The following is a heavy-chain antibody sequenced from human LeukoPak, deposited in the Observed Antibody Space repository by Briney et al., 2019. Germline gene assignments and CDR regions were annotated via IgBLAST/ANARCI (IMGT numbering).Heavy chain of an antibody. CDR3: ARGFWTGYFDAYDI. CDR1: GGSIRSSYYY. J-gene: IGHJ3*02. V-gene: IGHV4-39*01. CDR2: IYDSGST. Sequence: SETLSRTCTVSGGSIRSSYYYWGWIRQPPGKGLEWIGSIYDSGSTYYNPSLKSRVTISVDTSKNQFSLKLNSVTAADTAMYYCARGFWTGYFDAYDIWGQGTMVTVSA. D-gene: IGHD3/OR15-3a*01.